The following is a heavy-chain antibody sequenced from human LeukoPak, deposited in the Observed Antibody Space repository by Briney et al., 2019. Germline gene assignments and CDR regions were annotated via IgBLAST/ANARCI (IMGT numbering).Heavy chain of an antibody. D-gene: IGHD2-15*01. Sequence: PSETLSLTCVVSGASVSTTSCLWSWVRQTPGKGLEWIGSISYTGSSYYNPSLNSRVTMSLDPAKNHFSLRMTSLTAADTAVYYCVRDLGVGGSWPLDFWGPGTVVIVSS. CDR1: GASVSTTSCL. CDR2: ISYTGSS. J-gene: IGHJ4*02. V-gene: IGHV4-39*07. CDR3: VRDLGVGGSWPLDF.